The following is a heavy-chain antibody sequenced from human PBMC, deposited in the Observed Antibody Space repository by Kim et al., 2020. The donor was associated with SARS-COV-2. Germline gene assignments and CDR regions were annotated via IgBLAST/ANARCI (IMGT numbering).Heavy chain of an antibody. CDR1: GFIFSSYW. V-gene: IGHV3-7*03. J-gene: IGHJ6*01. D-gene: IGHD3-10*01. CDR3: ARGRHYYGSGRLVYYYYG. Sequence: GGSLRLSCAASGFIFSSYWMTWVRQAPGKGLEWVANIKQDGSDKYYVDSVKGRFTISRDNAKNSLYLLMNSLRAEDTAVYYCARGRHYYGSGRLVYYYYG. CDR2: IKQDGSDK.